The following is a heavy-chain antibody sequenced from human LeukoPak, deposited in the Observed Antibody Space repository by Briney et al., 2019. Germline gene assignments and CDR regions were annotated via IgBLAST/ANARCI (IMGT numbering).Heavy chain of an antibody. V-gene: IGHV3-21*01. D-gene: IGHD3-16*01. CDR2: ISSSSSYI. CDR1: GFTFSSYS. CDR3: ARVIGGGYLGAFDI. Sequence: GGSLRLSCAASGFTFSSYSMNWVRQAPGKGLEWVSSISSSSSYIYYADSVKGRFTISRDNAKNSLYLRMNSLRAEDTAVYYCARVIGGGYLGAFDIWGQGTMVTVSS. J-gene: IGHJ3*02.